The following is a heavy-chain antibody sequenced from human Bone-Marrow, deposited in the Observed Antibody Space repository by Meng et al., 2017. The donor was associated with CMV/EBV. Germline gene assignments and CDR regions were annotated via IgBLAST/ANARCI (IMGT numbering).Heavy chain of an antibody. J-gene: IGHJ4*02. CDR2: INHSGST. CDR1: GGSVSSNNYY. D-gene: IGHD1-1*01. Sequence: SETLSLTCTVSGGSVSSNNYYWSWIRQPPGKGLEWIGEINHSGSTNYNPSLKSRVTVSVDTSKNQFSLKVRSVTAADTAIYYCARDDSALEAPRRYFDFWGRGTLVTVSS. CDR3: ARDDSALEAPRRYFDF. V-gene: IGHV4-39*07.